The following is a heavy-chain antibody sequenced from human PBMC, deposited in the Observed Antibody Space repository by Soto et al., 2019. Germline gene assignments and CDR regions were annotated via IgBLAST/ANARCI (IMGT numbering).Heavy chain of an antibody. D-gene: IGHD2-8*01. CDR3: ARDNGMAGSFDP. Sequence: GGSLRLSCAASGFTFSSYSMNWVRQAPGKGLEWVSYISFSSSTIFYADSVRGRFTISRDNAKNSLYLQMNTLRDEDTAVYYCARDNGMAGSFDPWGQGTLVTVSS. V-gene: IGHV3-48*02. CDR1: GFTFSSYS. CDR2: ISFSSSTI. J-gene: IGHJ5*02.